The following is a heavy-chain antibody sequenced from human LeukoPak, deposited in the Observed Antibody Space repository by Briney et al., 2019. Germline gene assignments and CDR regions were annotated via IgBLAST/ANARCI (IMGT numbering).Heavy chain of an antibody. CDR3: ARDLGYGSRFDP. CDR1: GYTFTGYY. J-gene: IGHJ5*02. D-gene: IGHD6-19*01. Sequence: ASVTVSCKASGYTFTGYYMHWVRQAPGQGLEWMGWINPNSGGTNYAQKFQGRVTMTRDTSISTAYMELSRLRSDDTAVYYCARDLGYGSRFDPWGQGTLVTVSS. CDR2: INPNSGGT. V-gene: IGHV1-2*02.